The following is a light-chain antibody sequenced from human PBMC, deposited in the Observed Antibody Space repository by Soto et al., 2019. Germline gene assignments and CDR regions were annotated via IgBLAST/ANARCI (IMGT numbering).Light chain of an antibody. CDR1: QSVSSN. CDR2: GAS. J-gene: IGKJ4*01. CDR3: QQYNNWPLT. Sequence: EIVMTQSPATLSVSPGERATLSCRASQSVSSNLAWYQQKLGQAPRLLIYGASTRATGIPARFSGSGSGTEFTLTISSLQSEDCAVYYCQQYNNWPLTFGGGTKVEIK. V-gene: IGKV3-15*01.